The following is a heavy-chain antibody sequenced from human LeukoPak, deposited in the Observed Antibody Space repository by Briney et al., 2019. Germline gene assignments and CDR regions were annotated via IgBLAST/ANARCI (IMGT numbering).Heavy chain of an antibody. D-gene: IGHD7-27*01. CDR2: ISAYNGNT. CDR3: ARDPTLPWGGSRQTVGFDP. J-gene: IGHJ5*02. CDR1: GYTFTSYG. V-gene: IGHV1-18*01. Sequence: GASVKVSCKASGYTFTSYGISWVRQAPGQGLEWMGWISAYNGNTNYAQKLQGRVTMTTDTSTSTAYMELRSLRSDDTAVYYCARDPTLPWGGSRQTVGFDPWGQGTLVTVSS.